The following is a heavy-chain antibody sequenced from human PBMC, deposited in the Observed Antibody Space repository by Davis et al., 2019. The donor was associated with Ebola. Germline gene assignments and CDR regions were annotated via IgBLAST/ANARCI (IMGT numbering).Heavy chain of an antibody. Sequence: ESLKISCTTSGFTFSTYALSWIRQPPGKGLEWIGEINHSGSTNYNPSLKSRVTISVDTSKNQFSLKLSSVTAADTAVYYCARRSSGYYHGRFDPWGQGTLVTVSS. CDR3: ARRSSGYYHGRFDP. CDR1: GFTFSTYA. D-gene: IGHD3-22*01. J-gene: IGHJ5*02. V-gene: IGHV4-34*01. CDR2: INHSGST.